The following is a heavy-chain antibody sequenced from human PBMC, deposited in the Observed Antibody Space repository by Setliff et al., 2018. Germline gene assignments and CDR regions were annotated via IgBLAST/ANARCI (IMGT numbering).Heavy chain of an antibody. J-gene: IGHJ4*02. CDR3: ARESATIGEFPLYYFDK. CDR2: FHTGRAT. CDR1: GGSISSGGFY. D-gene: IGHD3-10*01. V-gene: IGHV4-61*09. Sequence: SETLSLTCSVSGGSISSGGFYWNWIRQPAGRGLEWIGHFHTGRATDYNLSLKSRVTISLDSSKNQFSLRLSSVTAADAAVYFCARESATIGEFPLYYFDKWGQGIPVTVSS.